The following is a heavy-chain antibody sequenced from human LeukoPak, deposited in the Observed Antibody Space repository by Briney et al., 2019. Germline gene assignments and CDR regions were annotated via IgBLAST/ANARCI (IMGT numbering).Heavy chain of an antibody. CDR3: ARAGRNCSGGSCYYDRYYFDY. J-gene: IGHJ4*02. D-gene: IGHD2-15*01. CDR1: GGSISSSSYY. V-gene: IGHV4-39*07. Sequence: PSETLSLTCTVSGGSISSSSYYWSWIRQPPGKGLEWIGEINHRGSTNYNPSLKSRVTMSVDTSKNQFSLKLSSVTAADTAVYYCARAGRNCSGGSCYYDRYYFDYWGQGTLVTVSS. CDR2: INHRGST.